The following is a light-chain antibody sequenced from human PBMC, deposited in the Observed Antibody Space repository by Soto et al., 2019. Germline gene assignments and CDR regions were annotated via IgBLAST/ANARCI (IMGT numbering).Light chain of an antibody. CDR3: QQYDTYPYA. J-gene: IGKJ2*01. CDR1: QSISSW. Sequence: NQMTQSPSTLSASVGDRVTITCRASQSISSWLAWYQQKPGKAPQLLIHKASNLQSGVPSRFSGGGSETEFTLTISSLQPEDFATYYCQQYDTYPYAFAQGTKVDIK. V-gene: IGKV1-5*03. CDR2: KAS.